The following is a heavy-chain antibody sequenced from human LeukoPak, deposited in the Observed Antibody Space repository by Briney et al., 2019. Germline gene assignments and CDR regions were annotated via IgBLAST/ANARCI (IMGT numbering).Heavy chain of an antibody. V-gene: IGHV1-18*01. J-gene: IGHJ4*02. CDR1: GYTFTSYG. D-gene: IGHD3-3*01. CDR2: ISAYNGNT. Sequence: ASVKVSCKASGYTFTSYGISWVRQAPGQGLEWMGWISAYNGNTNYAQKLQGRVTMTTDTSTSTAYMELRSLRSDDTAVYYCARAVVSGWDFWSGYHYFDYWGQGTLVTVSS. CDR3: ARAVVSGWDFWSGYHYFDY.